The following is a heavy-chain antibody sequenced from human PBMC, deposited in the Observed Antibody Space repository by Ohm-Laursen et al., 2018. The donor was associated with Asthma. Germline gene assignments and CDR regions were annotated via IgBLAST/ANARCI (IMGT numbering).Heavy chain of an antibody. CDR3: ARAWGGFDY. CDR1: GFTFSSYS. CDR2: ISSSGSTI. Sequence: GSLRLSCAASGFTFSSYSMNWVRQAPGKGLEWVSYISSSGSTIYYADSVRGRFTISRDNAKNSLYLHMNSLRDEDTAVYYCARAWGGFDYWGQGTLVTVSS. V-gene: IGHV3-48*02. J-gene: IGHJ4*02. D-gene: IGHD7-27*01.